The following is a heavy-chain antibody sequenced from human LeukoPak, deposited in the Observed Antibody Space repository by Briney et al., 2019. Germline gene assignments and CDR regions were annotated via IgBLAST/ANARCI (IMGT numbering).Heavy chain of an antibody. CDR2: INPNSGGT. V-gene: IGHV1-2*02. J-gene: IGHJ4*02. CDR3: AGTYYDFWSGPPGFDY. Sequence: ASVKVSCKASGYTFTGYYMHWVRQAPGQGLEWMGWINPNSGGTNYAQKFQGGVTMTRDTSISTAYMELSRLRSDDTAVYYCAGTYYDFWSGPPGFDYWGQGTLVTVSS. D-gene: IGHD3-3*01. CDR1: GYTFTGYY.